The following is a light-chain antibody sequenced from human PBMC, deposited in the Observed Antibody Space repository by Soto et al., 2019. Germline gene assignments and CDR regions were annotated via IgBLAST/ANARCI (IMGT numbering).Light chain of an antibody. CDR1: QRVANSY. Sequence: EIVLTQSPVTLSVSPGERATLSCRASQRVANSYLAWYHQQPGQAPRLLIFGASTRAAGIPARFSGSGSGTEFTLTISSLQSEDFAVYYCQQYSDWPRTFGGGTKVDIK. CDR3: QQYSDWPRT. CDR2: GAS. J-gene: IGKJ4*01. V-gene: IGKV3-15*01.